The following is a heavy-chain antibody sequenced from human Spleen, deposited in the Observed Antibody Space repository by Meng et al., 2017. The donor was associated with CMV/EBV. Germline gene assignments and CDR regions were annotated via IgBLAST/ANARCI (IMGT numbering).Heavy chain of an antibody. Sequence: TFTSDGIRWVRQDPGQGLEWMGGIIPAFAKPNYAQKFHGRVTITTDESTNTSYMELNSLRSDDTAVYYCAREKYYYDSSGYRDFFDYWGQGTLVTVSS. D-gene: IGHD3-22*01. CDR3: AREKYYYDSSGYRDFFDY. CDR1: TFTSDG. V-gene: IGHV1-69*05. CDR2: IIPAFAKP. J-gene: IGHJ4*02.